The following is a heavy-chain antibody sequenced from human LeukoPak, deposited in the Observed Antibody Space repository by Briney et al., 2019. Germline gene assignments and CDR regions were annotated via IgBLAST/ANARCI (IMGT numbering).Heavy chain of an antibody. CDR3: TTDQPVVVAATGYYGMDV. Sequence: GGSLRLSCAASGITLSNAWMTWVRQAPGKELEWVGRIKSKADGGAIDYAAPVKGRFTISRDDSKNTLYLQMDSLKTEDTAVYYCTTDQPVVVAATGYYGMDVWGQGTTVTVSS. CDR2: IKSKADGGAI. D-gene: IGHD2-15*01. V-gene: IGHV3-15*01. J-gene: IGHJ6*02. CDR1: GITLSNAW.